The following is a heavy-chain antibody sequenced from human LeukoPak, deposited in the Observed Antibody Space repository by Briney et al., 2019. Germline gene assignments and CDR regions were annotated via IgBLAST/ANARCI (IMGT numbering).Heavy chain of an antibody. J-gene: IGHJ4*02. CDR3: ARAPHIAVADIDY. CDR1: GGTFSSYI. CDR2: IIPMFGTT. D-gene: IGHD6-19*01. Sequence: SVKVSCKASGGTFSSYIIKWVRQAPGQGLEWMGGIIPMFGTTIYAQKFQGRVTITADQSTSTAYMELSSLRSEDTAVYYCARAPHIAVADIDYWGQGTLVTASS. V-gene: IGHV1-69*13.